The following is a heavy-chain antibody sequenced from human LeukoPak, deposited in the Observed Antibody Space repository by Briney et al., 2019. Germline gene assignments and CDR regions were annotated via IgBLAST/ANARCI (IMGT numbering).Heavy chain of an antibody. V-gene: IGHV4-4*02. D-gene: IGHD1-1*01. Sequence: PSETLSLTCAISGGSISSSNWWTWVRQPPGKGLEWVGEIYLRGNTNYNPSLESRVTISVDTSKNQFSLKLSSVTAADTAVYYCARHIEYTDWFDPWGQGTLVTVSS. CDR2: IYLRGNT. CDR3: ARHIEYTDWFDP. CDR1: GGSISSSNW. J-gene: IGHJ5*02.